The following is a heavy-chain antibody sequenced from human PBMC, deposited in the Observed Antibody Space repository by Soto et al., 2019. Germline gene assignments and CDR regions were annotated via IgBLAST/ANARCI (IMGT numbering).Heavy chain of an antibody. Sequence: GGSLRLSCAASGFTFSSYSMNWVRQAPGKGLEKVSYISSSSRSIYYADYVKGRFTISRDNAKNSLYLQMNSLRAEDTAVYYFARDSSGYDSRYYYYYMDVWGKGTTVTVSS. D-gene: IGHD5-12*01. J-gene: IGHJ6*03. V-gene: IGHV3-48*01. CDR3: ARDSSGYDSRYYYYYMDV. CDR1: GFTFSSYS. CDR2: ISSSSRSI.